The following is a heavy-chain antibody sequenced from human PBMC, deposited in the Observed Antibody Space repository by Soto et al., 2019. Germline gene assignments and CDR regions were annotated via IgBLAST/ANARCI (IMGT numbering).Heavy chain of an antibody. J-gene: IGHJ5*02. CDR1: GFTFSSYS. CDR2: ISSSSSTI. Sequence: PWGSLRLCCAASGFTFSSYSMNWVRQAPGKGLEWVSYISSSSSTIYYADSVKGRFTISRDNAKNSLYLQMNSLRAEDTAVYYCARHPERIAEIGWFDPWGQGTLVTVSS. V-gene: IGHV3-48*01. CDR3: ARHPERIAEIGWFDP. D-gene: IGHD6-13*01.